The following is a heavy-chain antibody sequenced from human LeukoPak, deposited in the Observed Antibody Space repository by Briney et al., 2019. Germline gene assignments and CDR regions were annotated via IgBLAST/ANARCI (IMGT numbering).Heavy chain of an antibody. J-gene: IGHJ4*02. D-gene: IGHD5-24*01. Sequence: ASVKVSCKASGYTFTSYQMHWVRQAPGQGLEWMGWINPNSGGTNYAQKFQGRVTMTRDMSISTAYMELSRLRSDDTAVYYCARRLGDGYNYPYYFDYWGQGTLVTVSS. CDR3: ARRLGDGYNYPYYFDY. V-gene: IGHV1-2*02. CDR2: INPNSGGT. CDR1: GYTFTSYQ.